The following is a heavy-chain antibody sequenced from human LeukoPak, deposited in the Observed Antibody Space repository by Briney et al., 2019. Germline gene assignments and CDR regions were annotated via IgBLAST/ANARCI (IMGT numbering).Heavy chain of an antibody. J-gene: IGHJ4*02. CDR1: GLTFSNYA. V-gene: IGHV3-23*01. D-gene: IGHD6-6*01. Sequence: GGSLRLSCAASGLTFSNYAVSWVRQAPGKGLEWVSAISGNGGVTIYSESVRGRFTISRDNSKNSVFLQMNSLRAEDTALYYCARDGRGSTSLDNWGQGILVTVSS. CDR3: ARDGRGSTSLDN. CDR2: ISGNGGVT.